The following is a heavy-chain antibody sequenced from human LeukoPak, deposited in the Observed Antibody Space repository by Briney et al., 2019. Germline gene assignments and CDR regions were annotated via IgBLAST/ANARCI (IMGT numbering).Heavy chain of an antibody. CDR2: IYYSGST. CDR3: GRRPVRDSSGYYPDTKHLFDY. D-gene: IGHD3-22*01. J-gene: IGHJ4*02. V-gene: IGHV4-39*01. CDR1: GGSISSSSYY. Sequence: SETLSLTCTVSGGSISSSSYYWGWLRHPPGKGLEWIVSIYYSGSTYYNPSIKSQVTISVDTSKNQFSLKLSSVTAADTAVYYWGRRPVRDSSGYYPDTKHLFDYWGQGTLGTASS.